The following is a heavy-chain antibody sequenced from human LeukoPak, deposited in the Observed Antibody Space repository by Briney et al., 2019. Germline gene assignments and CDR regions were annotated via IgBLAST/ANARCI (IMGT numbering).Heavy chain of an antibody. D-gene: IGHD3-22*01. CDR1: GYTFTGYY. CDR2: INPNSGGT. Sequence: GASVKVSCKASGYTFTGYYMHWVRQAPGQGLEWMGWINPNSGGTNYAQKFQGRVTMTRDTSISTAYMELSRLRSDDTAVYYCATQSSYDSSGYYRLDYYMDVWGKGTTVTVSS. J-gene: IGHJ6*03. V-gene: IGHV1-2*02. CDR3: ATQSSYDSSGYYRLDYYMDV.